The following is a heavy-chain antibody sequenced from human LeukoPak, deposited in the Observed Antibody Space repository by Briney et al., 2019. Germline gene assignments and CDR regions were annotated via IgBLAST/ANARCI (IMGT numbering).Heavy chain of an antibody. V-gene: IGHV3-66*01. CDR1: GFTVSSNY. CDR2: IYSGGST. J-gene: IGHJ4*02. Sequence: GSLRLSCAASGFTVSSNYMSWVRQAPGKGLEWVSVIYSGGSTYYADSVKGRFTISRDNSKNTLYLQMNSLRAEDTAVYYCARSYYYDSSGLEYWGQGTLVTVSS. CDR3: ARSYYYDSSGLEY. D-gene: IGHD3-22*01.